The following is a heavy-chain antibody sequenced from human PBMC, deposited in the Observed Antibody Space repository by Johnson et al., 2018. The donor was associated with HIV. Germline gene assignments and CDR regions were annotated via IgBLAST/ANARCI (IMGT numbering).Heavy chain of an antibody. CDR1: RFTFSSYA. V-gene: IGHV3-30-3*01. Sequence: QVQLVESGGGLEQPGRSLRLSCAASRFTFSSYAMHWVRQAPGKGLEWVAVISYDGSNKYYADSVKGRFTISRDNSKNTVYLQMNSLRAEDTAVYYCARGRGGGYSSSPDAFDIWGQGTMVTVSS. CDR2: ISYDGSNK. D-gene: IGHD6-6*01. CDR3: ARGRGGGYSSSPDAFDI. J-gene: IGHJ3*02.